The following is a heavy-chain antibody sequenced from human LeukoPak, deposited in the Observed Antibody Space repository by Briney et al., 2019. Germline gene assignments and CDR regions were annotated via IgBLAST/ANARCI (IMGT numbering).Heavy chain of an antibody. CDR3: AKDMRDYYDSSGPFDY. Sequence: GRSLRLSCAASGFTFDDYAMHWVRQAPGKGLEWVSGISWNSGSIGYADSVKGRFTISRDNAKNSLYLQMNSLRAEDTALYYCAKDMRDYYDSSGPFDYWAREPWSPSPQ. CDR2: ISWNSGSI. V-gene: IGHV3-9*01. CDR1: GFTFDDYA. D-gene: IGHD3-22*01. J-gene: IGHJ4*02.